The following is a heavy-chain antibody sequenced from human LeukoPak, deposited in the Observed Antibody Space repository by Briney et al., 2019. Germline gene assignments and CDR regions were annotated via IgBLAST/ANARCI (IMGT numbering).Heavy chain of an antibody. J-gene: IGHJ5*02. CDR1: GFTFSSYE. V-gene: IGHV3-48*03. Sequence: GGSLRLSCAASGFTFSSYEMNWVRQAPGKGLEWVSYISSSGSTIYYADSVKGRFTISRDNAKNSLYLQMNSLGAEDTAVYYCARDRGITIFGVVEYNWFDPWGQGTLVTVSS. D-gene: IGHD3-3*01. CDR2: ISSSGSTI. CDR3: ARDRGITIFGVVEYNWFDP.